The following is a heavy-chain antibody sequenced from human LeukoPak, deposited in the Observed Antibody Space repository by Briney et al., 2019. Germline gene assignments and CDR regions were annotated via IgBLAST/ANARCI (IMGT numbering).Heavy chain of an antibody. V-gene: IGHV4-61*01. D-gene: IGHD1-26*01. CDR1: GGSISSGSYY. CDR2: IYYSGYT. Sequence: PSETLSLTCTVSGGSISSGSYYWSWIRQPPGKGLEWIGYIYYSGYTNYNPSLKSRVTMSVDTSKNQFSLELSSVTAADTAVYYCARGQQVGPPFDFDYWGQGTLVTVSS. J-gene: IGHJ4*02. CDR3: ARGQQVGPPFDFDY.